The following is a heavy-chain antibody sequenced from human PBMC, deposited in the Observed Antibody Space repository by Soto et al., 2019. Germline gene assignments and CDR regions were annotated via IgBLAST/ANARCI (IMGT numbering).Heavy chain of an antibody. J-gene: IGHJ3*02. Sequence: ASVKVSCKASGYTFTSYGISWVRQAPGQGLEWMGWISAYNGNTNYAQKLQGRVTMTTDTSTSIAYMELRSLRSDDTAVYYCASRGDYYDSSGYYPNDAFDIWGQGTMVTVSS. CDR3: ASRGDYYDSSGYYPNDAFDI. V-gene: IGHV1-18*01. CDR1: GYTFTSYG. CDR2: ISAYNGNT. D-gene: IGHD3-22*01.